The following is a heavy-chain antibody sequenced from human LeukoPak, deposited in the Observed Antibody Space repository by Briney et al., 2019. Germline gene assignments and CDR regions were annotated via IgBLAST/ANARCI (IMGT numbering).Heavy chain of an antibody. J-gene: IGHJ6*03. D-gene: IGHD3-22*01. V-gene: IGHV4-39*07. CDR3: ARVGTMIVVVITAPDYYYYYMDV. CDR2: IYYSGST. Sequence: SETLSLTCTVSGGSISSSSYYWGWIRQPPGKGLEWIGSIYYSGSTYYNPSLKSRVTISVDTSKNQFSLKLSSVTAADTAVYYCARVGTMIVVVITAPDYYYYYMDVWGKGTTVTVSS. CDR1: GGSISSSSYY.